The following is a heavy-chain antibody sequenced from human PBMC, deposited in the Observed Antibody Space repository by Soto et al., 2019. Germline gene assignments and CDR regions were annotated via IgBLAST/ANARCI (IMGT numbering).Heavy chain of an antibody. D-gene: IGHD5-12*01. CDR1: GFTFSSYS. V-gene: IGHV3-48*02. J-gene: IGHJ3*01. Sequence: GGSLRLSCAASGFTFSSYSMNWVRQAPGEGLEWVSYISSSSSTIYYADSVKGRFTISRDNAKNSLYLQMNSLRDEDTAVYYCARDLPSFGYDLDAFDFWGQGSMVIV. CDR2: ISSSSSTI. CDR3: ARDLPSFGYDLDAFDF.